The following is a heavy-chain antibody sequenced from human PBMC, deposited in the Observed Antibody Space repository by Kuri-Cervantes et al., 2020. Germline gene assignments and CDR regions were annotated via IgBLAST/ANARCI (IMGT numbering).Heavy chain of an antibody. V-gene: IGHV4-34*01. CDR1: GGSFSGYY. J-gene: IGHJ4*02. CDR3: ARDNFWSGPDY. CDR2: INHRRST. D-gene: IGHD3-3*01. Sequence: GSLRLSCAVYGGSFSGYYWSWIRQPPGKGLEWIGEINHRRSTNYIPSLKSRVTISVDTSKNQFSLKLRSVTAADTAVYYCARDNFWSGPDYWGQGTLVTVSS.